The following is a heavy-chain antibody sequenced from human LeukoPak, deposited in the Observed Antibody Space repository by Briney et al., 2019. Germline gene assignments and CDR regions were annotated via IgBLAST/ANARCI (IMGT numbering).Heavy chain of an antibody. CDR2: IYYSGNT. CDR1: GGSISSSNW. J-gene: IGHJ4*02. Sequence: SGTLSLTCNVSGGSISSSNWWSWVRQPPGKGLEWIGSIYYSGNTYYNASLKSQVSISIDTSKNQFSLRLTSVTAADTVVYYCARQTGSGLFILPGGQGTLVTVSS. CDR3: ARQTGSGLFILP. V-gene: IGHV4-39*01. D-gene: IGHD3/OR15-3a*01.